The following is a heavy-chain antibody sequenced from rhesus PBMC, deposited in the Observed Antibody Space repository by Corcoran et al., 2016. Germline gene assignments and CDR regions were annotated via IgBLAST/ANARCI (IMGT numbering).Heavy chain of an antibody. V-gene: IGHV4-173*01. J-gene: IGHJ2*01. CDR3: ARDWAYNWNYGYFDL. D-gene: IGHD1-26*01. Sequence: QLQLQESGPGLVKPSETLSLTCAVSGGSISSNYWSWIRQPPGKGLEWIGRISGSGGSTDYNPSLKSRVTISTDTSKNQFSLKLGSVTAADTAVYYCARDWAYNWNYGYFDLWGPGTPITISS. CDR1: GGSISSNY. CDR2: ISGSGGST.